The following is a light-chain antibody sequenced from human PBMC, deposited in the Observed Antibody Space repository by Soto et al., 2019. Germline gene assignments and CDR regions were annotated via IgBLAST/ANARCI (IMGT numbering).Light chain of an antibody. CDR2: DNT. CDR1: NSNIGAGYD. J-gene: IGLJ1*01. CDR3: QSYDRSLSGGV. Sequence: QSVLTQPPSVSGAPGQRVTISCTGSNSNIGAGYDVHWYQQLPGSAPKLLIYDNTNRPSGVPDRFSGSKSGTSASLAITGLQAEDEADYYCQSYDRSLSGGVFGTGTKLTVL. V-gene: IGLV1-40*01.